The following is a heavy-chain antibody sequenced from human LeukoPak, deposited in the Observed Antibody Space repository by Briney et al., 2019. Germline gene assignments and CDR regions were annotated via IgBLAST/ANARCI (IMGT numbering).Heavy chain of an antibody. CDR3: AREARFSSSWYGSFSYYGMDV. CDR1: GFTFSSYW. CDR2: INSGGSST. J-gene: IGHJ6*02. D-gene: IGHD6-13*01. Sequence: QPGGSLRLSCAASGFTFSSYWMHWLRQAPGKGLVWVSRINSGGSSTIYADSVKGRFTISRDNAKNPLYLQMNSLRAEDTAVYYCAREARFSSSWYGSFSYYGMDVWGQGTTVTVSS. V-gene: IGHV3-74*01.